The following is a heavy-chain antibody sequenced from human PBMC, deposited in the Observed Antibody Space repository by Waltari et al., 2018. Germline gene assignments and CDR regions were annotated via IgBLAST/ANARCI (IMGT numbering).Heavy chain of an antibody. V-gene: IGHV3-74*01. Sequence: EEPLVESGGGLVKPGGSLRLSCAASGFTFSNSWMPWARQAPGKGPVWVSRINSAASTTNYADSVKGRFTISRDNAKNTLYLQMDSLRVEDTAVYYCARGSPSYWALGLWGQGILVTVSS. D-gene: IGHD2-8*02. CDR2: INSAASTT. J-gene: IGHJ4*02. CDR1: GFTFSNSW. CDR3: ARGSPSYWALGL.